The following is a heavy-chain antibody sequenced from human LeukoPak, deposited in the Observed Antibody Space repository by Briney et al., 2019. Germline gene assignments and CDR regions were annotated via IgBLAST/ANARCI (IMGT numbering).Heavy chain of an antibody. J-gene: IGHJ4*02. CDR3: AKGVGSITMIVVVITTPFDY. Sequence: PGGSLRLSCAASGFTFSSYAMSWVRQAPGKGLEWVSAISGSGGSTYYADSVKGRFTISRDNSKNTLYLKMNILRAEDTAVYYCAKGVGSITMIVVVITTPFDYWGQGPLVTVSS. D-gene: IGHD3-22*01. CDR1: GFTFSSYA. CDR2: ISGSGGST. V-gene: IGHV3-23*01.